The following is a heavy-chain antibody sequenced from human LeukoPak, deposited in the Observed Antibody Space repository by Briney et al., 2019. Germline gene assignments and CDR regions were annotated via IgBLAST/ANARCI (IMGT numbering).Heavy chain of an antibody. Sequence: MPSETLSLTCAVYGGSFSGYYWSWIRQPPGKGLEWIGEINHSGSTNYNPSLKSRVTISVDTSKNQFSLKLSSVTAADTAVYYCAREVLLWFGESTRSDYFDYWGQGTLVTVSS. CDR3: AREVLLWFGESTRSDYFDY. CDR1: GGSFSGYY. CDR2: INHSGST. D-gene: IGHD3-10*01. J-gene: IGHJ4*02. V-gene: IGHV4-34*01.